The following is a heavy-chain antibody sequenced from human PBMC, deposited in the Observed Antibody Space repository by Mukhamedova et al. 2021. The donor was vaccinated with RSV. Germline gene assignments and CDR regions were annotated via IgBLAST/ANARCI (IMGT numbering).Heavy chain of an antibody. D-gene: IGHD2-15*01. V-gene: IGHV3-74*01. CDR3: ARGAGGPYDY. J-gene: IGHJ4*02. CDR2: INSDGSIT. Sequence: GLVWVSRINSDGSITTYADSVKGRFTISRDNAKNTMSLQMNSLRAEDTAVYYCARGAGGPYDYWGQGILVTVSS.